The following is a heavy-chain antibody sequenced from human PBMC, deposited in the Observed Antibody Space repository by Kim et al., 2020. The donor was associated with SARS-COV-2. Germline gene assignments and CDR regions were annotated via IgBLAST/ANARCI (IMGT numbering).Heavy chain of an antibody. D-gene: IGHD3-3*01. CDR3: ARCFWKFGVGDYYGMDV. J-gene: IGHJ6*02. Sequence: SVKGRFTISRDNSKNTLYLQMNSLRAEDTAVYYCARCFWKFGVGDYYGMDVWGQGTTVTVSS. V-gene: IGHV3-30*01.